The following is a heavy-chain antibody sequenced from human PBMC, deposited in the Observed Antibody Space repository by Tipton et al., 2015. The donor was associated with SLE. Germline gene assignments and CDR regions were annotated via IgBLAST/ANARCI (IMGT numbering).Heavy chain of an antibody. CDR3: ARGHEDRLFTMVRAPDP. J-gene: IGHJ5*02. CDR1: GGSFSGYY. D-gene: IGHD3-10*01. Sequence: TLSLTCAVYGGSFSGYYWSWIRQPPGKGLEWIGEINHRGSTNYNPSLKSRVTISVDTSKNQFSLKLSSVTAADTAVYYCARGHEDRLFTMVRAPDPWGQGTLVTVSS. V-gene: IGHV4-34*01. CDR2: INHRGST.